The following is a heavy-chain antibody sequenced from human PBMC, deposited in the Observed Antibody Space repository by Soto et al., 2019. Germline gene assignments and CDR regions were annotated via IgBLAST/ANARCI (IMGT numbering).Heavy chain of an antibody. CDR2: ISGSGGST. J-gene: IGHJ4*02. Sequence: GGSLRLSCAASGFTFSSYAMSWVRQAPGKGLEWVSAISGSGGSTYYADSVKGRFTTSRDNSKNTLYLQMNSLRAEDTAVYYCARSSFDGTIYNPDFWGQGTRVTVSS. CDR1: GFTFSSYA. V-gene: IGHV3-23*01. D-gene: IGHD1-20*01. CDR3: ARSSFDGTIYNPDF.